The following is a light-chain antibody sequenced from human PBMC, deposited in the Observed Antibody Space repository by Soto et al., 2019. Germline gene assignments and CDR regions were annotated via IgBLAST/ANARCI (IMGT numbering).Light chain of an antibody. CDR1: QSISSY. CDR2: AAS. CDR3: QQSYSTPRT. V-gene: IGKV1-39*01. Sequence: DIQMTQSPSSLSASVGDRVTITCRASQSISSYLNWYQQKPGKAPKLLIYAASSLQSGVPSRFSGSVSGTDFTFTISSLQPEDFATYNCQQSYSTPRTFGQGTKV. J-gene: IGKJ1*01.